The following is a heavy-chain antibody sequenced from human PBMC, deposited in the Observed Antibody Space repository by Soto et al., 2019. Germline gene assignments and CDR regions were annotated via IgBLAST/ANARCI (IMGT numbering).Heavy chain of an antibody. J-gene: IGHJ4*02. Sequence: SVKVSCKASGGTFSSYAISWVRQAPGQGLEWMGGIIPIFGTANYAQKFQGRVTITADESTSTAYMELSSLRSEDTAVYYCARDLNYYDSSGYYSDWGQGTLVTVSS. CDR2: IIPIFGTA. V-gene: IGHV1-69*13. D-gene: IGHD3-22*01. CDR1: GGTFSSYA. CDR3: ARDLNYYDSSGYYSD.